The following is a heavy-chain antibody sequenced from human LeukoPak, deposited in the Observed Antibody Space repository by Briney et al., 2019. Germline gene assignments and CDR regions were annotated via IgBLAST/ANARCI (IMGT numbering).Heavy chain of an antibody. CDR3: ASHWGLVQGGHYNWFDP. J-gene: IGHJ5*02. D-gene: IGHD6-6*01. CDR2: ISTTSSYI. Sequence: PGGSLRLSCAASGFTFSSYSMNWVRQAPGKGLEWVSSISTTSSYIYYADSVKGRFTISRDNAKNSLYLQMNSLRAEDTAVYYCASHWGLVQGGHYNWFDPWGQVSLVTVSS. V-gene: IGHV3-21*01. CDR1: GFTFSSYS.